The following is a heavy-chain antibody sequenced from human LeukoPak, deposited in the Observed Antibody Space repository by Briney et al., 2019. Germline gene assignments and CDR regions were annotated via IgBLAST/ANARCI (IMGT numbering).Heavy chain of an antibody. CDR3: ARGVYYDTSDNWFDP. Sequence: MPSETLSLTCTVSGDSISSYYWSWIRQPPGKGLEWIGYIYYSGSTNYNPSLKSRVTISVDTSKNQFSLKLSSVTAADTAVYYCARGVYYDTSDNWFDPWGQGTLVTVSS. CDR1: GDSISSYY. CDR2: IYYSGST. V-gene: IGHV4-59*01. D-gene: IGHD3-22*01. J-gene: IGHJ5*02.